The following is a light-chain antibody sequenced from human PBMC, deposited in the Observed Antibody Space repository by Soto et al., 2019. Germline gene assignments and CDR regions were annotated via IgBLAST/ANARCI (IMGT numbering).Light chain of an antibody. CDR2: AAS. CDR1: QSISTY. V-gene: IGKV1-39*01. Sequence: SQSPGSLSASVGETVPIICRASQSISTYLNWYQHKPGKAPKLLIYAASRLQSGVPSRFSGSGSGTEFTLTISSLQPDDFATYYCQQYDADFLTFCQGTKVDIK. J-gene: IGKJ1*01. CDR3: QQYDADFLT.